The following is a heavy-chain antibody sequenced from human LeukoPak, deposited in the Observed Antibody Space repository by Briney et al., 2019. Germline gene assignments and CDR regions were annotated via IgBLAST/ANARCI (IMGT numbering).Heavy chain of an antibody. CDR2: ISYDGSNK. V-gene: IGHV3-30*04. J-gene: IGHJ3*02. D-gene: IGHD2-2*01. Sequence: GGSLRLSCAASGFTFSSYAMHWVRQAPGKGLEWVAVISYDGSNKYYADSVKGRFTTSRDNSKNTLYLQMNSLRAEDTAVYYCARVLIRYCSSTSCEYGFGAFDIWGQGTMVTVSS. CDR3: ARVLIRYCSSTSCEYGFGAFDI. CDR1: GFTFSSYA.